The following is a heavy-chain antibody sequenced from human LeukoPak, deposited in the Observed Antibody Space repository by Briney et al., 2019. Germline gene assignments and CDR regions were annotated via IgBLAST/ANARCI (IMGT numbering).Heavy chain of an antibody. J-gene: IGHJ6*03. D-gene: IGHD3-10*01. V-gene: IGHV3-21*01. Sequence: PGGSLRLSCAASGFTFSSYSMNWVRQAPGKGLEWVSSISSSSSYIYYADSVKGRFTISRDNAKNSLYLQMNSLRAEDTAVYYCARRAQGWVRGGDYYYYMDVWGKGTTVTVSS. CDR2: ISSSSSYI. CDR3: ARRAQGWVRGGDYYYYMDV. CDR1: GFTFSSYS.